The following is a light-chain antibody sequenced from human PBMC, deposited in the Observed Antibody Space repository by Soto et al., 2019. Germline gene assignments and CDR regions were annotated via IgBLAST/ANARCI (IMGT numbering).Light chain of an antibody. CDR1: QSVSSN. V-gene: IGKV3D-15*01. CDR3: QQYDNWPLT. CDR2: GAS. J-gene: IGKJ5*01. Sequence: EIVMTQSPATLSVSPGERATLSCRASQSVSSNLAWHQQRPGQAPRLLIYGASTRATGVPARFSGGGSGTEFTLTITSLQSEDFAVYWCQQYDNWPLTFGPGTR.